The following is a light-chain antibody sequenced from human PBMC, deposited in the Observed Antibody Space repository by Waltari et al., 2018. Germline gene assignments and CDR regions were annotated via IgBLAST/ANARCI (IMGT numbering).Light chain of an antibody. CDR1: TSNIGNNS. CDR3: AAWDDRLNGVV. V-gene: IGLV1-44*01. CDR2: RND. Sequence: QSILAQSPSASGAPGQGVTVSCSGDTSNIGNNSVRWYPLLPGMAPKLLIYRNDQRPSGVPARFSASKSDASASASLTISGLQPGDEGDYFCAAWDDRLNGVVFGGGTKLTVL. J-gene: IGLJ2*01.